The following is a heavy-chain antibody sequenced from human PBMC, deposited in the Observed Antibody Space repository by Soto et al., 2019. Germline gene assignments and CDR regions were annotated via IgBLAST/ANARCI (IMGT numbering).Heavy chain of an antibody. CDR3: ARGIRNYGDYWYFDL. CDR1: GFTFSSYD. Sequence: GGSLRLSFAASGFTFSSYDMHWVRQATGKGLEWVSAIGTAGDTYYPGSVKGRFTISRENAKNSLYLQMNSLRAGDTAVYYCARGIRNYGDYWYFDLWGRGTLVTVS. V-gene: IGHV3-13*01. J-gene: IGHJ2*01. CDR2: IGTAGDT. D-gene: IGHD4-17*01.